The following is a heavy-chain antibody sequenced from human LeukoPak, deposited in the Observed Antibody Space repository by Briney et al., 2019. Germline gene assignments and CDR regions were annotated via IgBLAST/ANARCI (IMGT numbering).Heavy chain of an antibody. J-gene: IGHJ4*02. CDR3: ARDLSGSYEWY. D-gene: IGHD1-26*01. CDR2: IIPILGIA. V-gene: IGHV1-69*04. Sequence: ASVKVSCKASGGTFSSYAISWVRQAPGQGLEWMGRIIPILGIANYAQKFQGRVTITADKSTSTAYMELSSLRSEDTAVYYCARDLSGSYEWYWGQGTLVTVSS. CDR1: GGTFSSYA.